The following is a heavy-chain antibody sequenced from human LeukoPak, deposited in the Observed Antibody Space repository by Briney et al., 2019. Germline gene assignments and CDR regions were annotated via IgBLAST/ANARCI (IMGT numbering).Heavy chain of an antibody. CDR1: GSISSGGYY. V-gene: IGHV4-31*03. D-gene: IGHD3-22*01. J-gene: IGHJ5*02. Sequence: PSETLSLTCTVSGSISSGGYYWNWIRQHPGKGLEWIGYIYYSGRTYYNPSLKSRVTISVDTSKNQFSLKLSSVTAADTAVYYCARGRGAEKWFWFDPWGQGTLVTVSS. CDR3: ARGRGAEKWFWFDP. CDR2: IYYSGRT.